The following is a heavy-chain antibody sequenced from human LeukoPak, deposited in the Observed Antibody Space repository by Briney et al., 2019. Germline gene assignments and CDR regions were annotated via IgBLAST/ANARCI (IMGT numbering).Heavy chain of an antibody. V-gene: IGHV3-30*02. CDR2: IRYDGSNK. CDR1: GFTFNNYG. D-gene: IGHD3-3*01. J-gene: IGHJ5*02. CDR3: AKGFWNWFDP. Sequence: PGGSLRLSCAASGFTFNNYGMHWVRQAPGKGLAWVAFIRYDGSNKYYADSVGGRFTISRDNSKNTLYLQMSSLRAEDTAVYYCAKGFWNWFDPWGQGTLVTVSS.